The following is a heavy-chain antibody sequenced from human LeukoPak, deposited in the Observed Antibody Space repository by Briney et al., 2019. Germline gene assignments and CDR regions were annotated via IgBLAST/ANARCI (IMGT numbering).Heavy chain of an antibody. CDR1: GGSISSGGYY. CDR3: ARYGRREQVAFDY. CDR2: IYYSGAT. J-gene: IGHJ4*02. D-gene: IGHD6-13*01. Sequence: SLTLSLTCTVSGGSISSGGYYWGWIRQPPGKGLEWIGSIYYSGATYYNPSLKSRVTISVDTSKNQFSLKLSSVTAADTAVYYCARYGRREQVAFDYWGQGTLVTVSS. V-gene: IGHV4-39*01.